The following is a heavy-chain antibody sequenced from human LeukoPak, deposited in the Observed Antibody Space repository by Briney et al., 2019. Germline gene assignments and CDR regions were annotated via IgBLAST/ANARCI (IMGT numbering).Heavy chain of an antibody. D-gene: IGHD3-10*01. J-gene: IGHJ3*02. CDR3: ARESGLAGQGGFDI. Sequence: PGGSLRLSCAASGFTFSNYEMHWVRQAPGKGLEYVSSISSNGGNTSYTNSVKGRFTFSRDNSRKTLHIRMGSLRPEDMAVYYCARESGLAGQGGFDIWGQGTMVTVSS. V-gene: IGHV3-64*01. CDR1: GFTFSNYE. CDR2: ISSNGGNT.